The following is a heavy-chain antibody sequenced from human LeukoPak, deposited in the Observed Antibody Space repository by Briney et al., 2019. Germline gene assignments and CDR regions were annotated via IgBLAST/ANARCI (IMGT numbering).Heavy chain of an antibody. Sequence: ASVKVSCKASGYTFTSYGISWVRQAPGQGLEWMGWMNPSSGNTGYAQKFQGRVTMTRNTSISTAYMELSSLRSEDTAVYYCARGPYSYGSEFSYWGQGTLVTVSS. CDR1: GYTFTSYG. J-gene: IGHJ4*02. CDR2: MNPSSGNT. V-gene: IGHV1-8*02. CDR3: ARGPYSYGSEFSY. D-gene: IGHD5-18*01.